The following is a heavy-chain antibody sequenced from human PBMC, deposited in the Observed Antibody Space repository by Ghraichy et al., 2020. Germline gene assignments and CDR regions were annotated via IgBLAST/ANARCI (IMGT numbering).Heavy chain of an antibody. CDR1: GFTFSSYS. Sequence: GGSLRLSCAASGFTFSSYSMNWVRQAPGKGLEWVSSISSSSSYIYYADSVKGRFTISRDNAKNSLYLQMNSLRAEDTAVYYCARVLAGISGQLVRATHKKDNYYYYYYMDVWGKGTTVTVSS. V-gene: IGHV3-21*01. CDR2: ISSSSSYI. CDR3: ARVLAGISGQLVRATHKKDNYYYYYYMDV. J-gene: IGHJ6*03. D-gene: IGHD6-13*01.